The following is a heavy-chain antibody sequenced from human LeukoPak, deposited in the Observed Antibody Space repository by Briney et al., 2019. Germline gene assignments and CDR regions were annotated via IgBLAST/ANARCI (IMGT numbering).Heavy chain of an antibody. CDR1: GFIVSDHY. D-gene: IGHD3-3*01. V-gene: IGHV3-53*01. CDR3: ARGRFLEWLAVDH. J-gene: IGHJ4*02. Sequence: GSLRLSCAASGFIVSDHYMGWVRQSPGKGLEWVSVLYSGGALYYADSVRGRFTISRDKSKNTLYLQMNSLRAEDTAVYFCARGRFLEWLAVDHWGQGTLVTVSS. CDR2: LYSGGAL.